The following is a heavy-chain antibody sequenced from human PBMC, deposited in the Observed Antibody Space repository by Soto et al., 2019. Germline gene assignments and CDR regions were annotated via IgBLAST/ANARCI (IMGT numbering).Heavy chain of an antibody. CDR3: TRHGSGDYFLFDP. D-gene: IGHD4-17*01. Sequence: EVQLVESGGGLVQPGGSLRLSCAASGFTFSNFWMRWVRQAPGKGLEWVSRASPDGTSTSYAGSVKGRFTISRDNAKNTLFMQMNSLRAEDTAVYYCTRHGSGDYFLFDPWGQGTLVTVSS. CDR2: ASPDGTST. CDR1: GFTFSNFW. V-gene: IGHV3-74*01. J-gene: IGHJ5*02.